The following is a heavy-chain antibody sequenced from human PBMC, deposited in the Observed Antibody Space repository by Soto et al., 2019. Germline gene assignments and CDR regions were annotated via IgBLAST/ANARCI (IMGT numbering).Heavy chain of an antibody. CDR3: AHRPSYCSGGSCYSGFDY. V-gene: IGHV2-5*02. CDR1: GFSLSTSGVG. J-gene: IGHJ4*02. CDR2: IYWDDGK. Sequence: QITLKESGPTLVKPTQTLTLTCTFSGFSLSTSGVGVGWIRQPPGKALEWLALIYWDDGKRYSPSLKSRLTITKDASKNQVALTMTNMDPVDTATYYCAHRPSYCSGGSCYSGFDYWGQGTLVTVSS. D-gene: IGHD2-15*01.